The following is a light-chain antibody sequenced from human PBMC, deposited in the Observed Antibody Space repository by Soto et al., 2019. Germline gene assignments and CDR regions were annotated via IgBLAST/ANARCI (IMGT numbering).Light chain of an antibody. CDR3: QQYGRSPPYT. V-gene: IGKV3-20*01. J-gene: IGKJ2*01. CDR2: GAS. Sequence: EIVLTQSPGTLSLSPGERATLSCRASQSVSSSYLAWYQQKPGQAPRLLIYGASSRATGIPDRFSGSGSGTHFTRTISRLEPADFAVSYCQQYGRSPPYTFGQGTQLEIK. CDR1: QSVSSSY.